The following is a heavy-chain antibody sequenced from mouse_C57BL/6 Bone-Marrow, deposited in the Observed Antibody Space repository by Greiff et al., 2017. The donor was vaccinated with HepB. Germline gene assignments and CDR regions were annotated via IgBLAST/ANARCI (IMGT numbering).Heavy chain of an antibody. D-gene: IGHD1-1*01. CDR1: GYSITSGYY. CDR3: ANLNYYGSSYWYFDG. Sequence: VQLKESGPGLVKPSQSLSLTCSVTGYSITSGYYWNWIRQFPGNKLEWMGYISYDGSNNYNPSLKNRISITRDTSKNQFFLKLNSVTTEDTATYYCANLNYYGSSYWYFDGWGTGTTVTVSS. V-gene: IGHV3-6*01. J-gene: IGHJ1*03. CDR2: ISYDGSN.